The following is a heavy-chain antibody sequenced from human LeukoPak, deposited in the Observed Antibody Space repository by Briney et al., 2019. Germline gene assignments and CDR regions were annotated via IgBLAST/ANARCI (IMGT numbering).Heavy chain of an antibody. J-gene: IGHJ4*02. Sequence: AGGPLRLSCAASGFTFSTYAMHWVRQGPGKGLEWVALIWYDGSNIYYADSVKGRFTISRDDSKNTVYLQMDSLRADDTAVYYCARSLSGFSGDGYTLWGQGTLVTVS. V-gene: IGHV3-33*01. D-gene: IGHD5-12*01. CDR3: ARSLSGFSGDGYTL. CDR2: IWYDGSNI. CDR1: GFTFSTYA.